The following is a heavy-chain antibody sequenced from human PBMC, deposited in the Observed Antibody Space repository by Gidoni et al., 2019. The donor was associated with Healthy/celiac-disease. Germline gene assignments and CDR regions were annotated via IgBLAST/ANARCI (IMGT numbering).Heavy chain of an antibody. Sequence: QVQLQESGPGLVKPSETLSLTCAVSGYSISSGYYWGWIRQPPGKGLEWIGSIYHSGSPYYNPSLKSRVTISVDTSKNQFSLKLSSVTAADTAVYYCARWGGTVTPGAFDIWGQGTMVTVSS. J-gene: IGHJ3*02. CDR3: ARWGGTVTPGAFDI. D-gene: IGHD4-17*01. CDR1: GYSISSGYY. V-gene: IGHV4-38-2*01. CDR2: IYHSGSP.